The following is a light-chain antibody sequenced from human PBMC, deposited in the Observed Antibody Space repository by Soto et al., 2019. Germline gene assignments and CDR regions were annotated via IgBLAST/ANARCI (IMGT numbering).Light chain of an antibody. J-gene: IGLJ2*01. CDR1: SSDVGSYNL. CDR3: CSYAGSVV. V-gene: IGLV2-23*01. CDR2: EGS. Sequence: QSVLTQPASVPGSPGQSITISCTGTSSDVGSYNLVSWYQQHPGKAPKLMIYEGSKRPSGVSNRFSGSKSGNTASLTISGLQAEDEADYYCCSYAGSVVFGGGTKVTVL.